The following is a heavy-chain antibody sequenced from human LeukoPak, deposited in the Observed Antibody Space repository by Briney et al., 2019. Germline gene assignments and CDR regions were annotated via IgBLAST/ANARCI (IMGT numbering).Heavy chain of an antibody. CDR1: VGTFSSYA. CDR2: IIPIFGTA. CDR3: ARGAKWYRLPTNFDY. D-gene: IGHD2-2*01. J-gene: IGHJ4*02. Sequence: SVKVSCKASVGTFSSYAISWVRQAPGQGLEWMGGIIPIFGTANYAQKFQGRVTITADESTSTAYMELSSLRSEDTAVYYCARGAKWYRLPTNFDYWGQGTLVTVSS. V-gene: IGHV1-69*01.